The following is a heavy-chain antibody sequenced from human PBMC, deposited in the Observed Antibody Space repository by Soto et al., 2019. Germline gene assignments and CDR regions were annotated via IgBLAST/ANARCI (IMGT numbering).Heavy chain of an antibody. CDR3: ARGMTTVTTLDY. J-gene: IGHJ4*02. V-gene: IGHV4-31*03. Sequence: SETLSLTCTVSGGSISSGGYYWSWIRQHPGKGLEWIGYIYYSGSTYYNPSLKSRVTISVDTSKNQFSLKLSSVTAADTAVYYCARGMTTVTTLDYWGQGTLVTVS. CDR2: IYYSGST. D-gene: IGHD4-4*01. CDR1: GGSISSGGYY.